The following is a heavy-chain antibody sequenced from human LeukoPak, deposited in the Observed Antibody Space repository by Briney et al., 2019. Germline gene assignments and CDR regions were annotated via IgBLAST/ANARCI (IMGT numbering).Heavy chain of an antibody. CDR2: ISKDGNNK. V-gene: IGHV3-30*18. D-gene: IGHD6-13*01. Sequence: PGGSLRLSCAASGLTFKSYGLHWVRQAPGKGLEWVALISKDGNNKYYADSVKGRFSISRDNYRNTLYLQMNRMRAEDTAGYYCAKVQQHLIALYHAMDVWGPGATVSVCS. J-gene: IGHJ6*02. CDR3: AKVQQHLIALYHAMDV. CDR1: GLTFKSYG.